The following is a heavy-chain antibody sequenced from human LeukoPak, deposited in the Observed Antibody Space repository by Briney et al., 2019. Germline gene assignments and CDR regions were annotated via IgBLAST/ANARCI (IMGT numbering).Heavy chain of an antibody. J-gene: IGHJ4*02. CDR1: GFTFSSYS. V-gene: IGHV3-21*01. CDR3: VRAPSKGADFWSGYYTGPFDY. D-gene: IGHD3-3*01. CDR2: ISSSSSYI. Sequence: GGSLRLSCAASGFTFSSYSMNWVRQAPGKGLEWVSSISSSSSYIYYADSVKGRFTISRDNAKNSLYLQMSSLRAEDTAVYYCVRAPSKGADFWSGYYTGPFDYWGQGTLVTVSS.